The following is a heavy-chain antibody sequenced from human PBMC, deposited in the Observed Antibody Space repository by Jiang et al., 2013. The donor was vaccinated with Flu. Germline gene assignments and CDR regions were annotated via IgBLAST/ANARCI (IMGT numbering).Heavy chain of an antibody. J-gene: IGHJ4*02. CDR1: GYTFNHHA. CDR3: ARGEDSSGWFNFFDN. V-gene: IGHV1-3*01. D-gene: IGHD6-19*01. Sequence: SGAEVKRPGASVKVSCKASGYTFNHHAMHWVRQAPGQRPEWMAWINAANGDSKYSPKFQGRVTITRDTSASTVYMELSSLRFEDTAVYYCARGEDSSGWFNFFDNWGQGTL. CDR2: INAANGDS.